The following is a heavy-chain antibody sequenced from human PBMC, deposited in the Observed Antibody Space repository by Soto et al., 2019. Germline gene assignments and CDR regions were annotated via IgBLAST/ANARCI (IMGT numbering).Heavy chain of an antibody. CDR3: AKDQGRIKAPTYYYYGMDV. V-gene: IGHV3-30*18. Sequence: QPGGSLRLSCAASGFTFSSNGMYWVRQAPGRXLEWVAALSYDGSSKYHADSVRGRFTTSRDNSKNTLNLQMNSLRPEDTAVYYCAKDQGRIKAPTYYYYGMDVWGQGTTVTVSS. J-gene: IGHJ6*02. D-gene: IGHD3-16*01. CDR2: LSYDGSSK. CDR1: GFTFSSNG.